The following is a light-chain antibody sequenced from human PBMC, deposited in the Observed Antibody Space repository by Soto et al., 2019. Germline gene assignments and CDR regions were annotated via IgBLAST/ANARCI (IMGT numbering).Light chain of an antibody. CDR1: QSIALS. CDR3: QQSIRRPIT. Sequence: DIQMTQSPSSLSASVGDTVTMTCRASQSIALSVNWYQQKPGKAPKLLIYVAFTLESGVPTGFSGSGSGTAFSLTIRSLQPEDFATYYCQQSIRRPITFGQGTRLE. CDR2: VAF. V-gene: IGKV1-39*01. J-gene: IGKJ5*01.